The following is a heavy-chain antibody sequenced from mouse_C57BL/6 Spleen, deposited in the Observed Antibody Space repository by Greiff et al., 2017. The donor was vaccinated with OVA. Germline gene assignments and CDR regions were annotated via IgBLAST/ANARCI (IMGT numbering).Heavy chain of an antibody. CDR1: GFSFNTYA. CDR2: IRSKSNNYAT. CDR3: VRGFTTGCAY. D-gene: IGHD1-1*01. Sequence: EVKLVESGGGLVQPKGSLKLSCAASGFSFNTYAMNWVRQAPGKGLEWVARIRSKSNNYATYYADSVKDRFTISRDDSESMLYLQMNNLKTEDTAMYYCVRGFTTGCAYWGQGTLVTVSA. J-gene: IGHJ3*01. V-gene: IGHV10-1*01.